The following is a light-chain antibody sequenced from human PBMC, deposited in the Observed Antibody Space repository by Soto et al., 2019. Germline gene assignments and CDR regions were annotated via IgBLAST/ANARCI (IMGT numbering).Light chain of an antibody. J-gene: IGKJ5*01. CDR1: PSVTNF. CDR3: QQRNIWPPVT. V-gene: IGKV3-11*01. CDR2: GAF. Sequence: ELVLTQSPATLSLSPGGRDLGCCRASPSVTNFLAWYQQKPGQAPRLLIYGAFNRATGIPARFSGSGSGTDFTLTISSLEPEDSAIYYCQQRNIWPPVTFGQGTRLEIK.